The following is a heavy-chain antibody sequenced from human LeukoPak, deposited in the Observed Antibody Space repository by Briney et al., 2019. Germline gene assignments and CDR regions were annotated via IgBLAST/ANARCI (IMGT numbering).Heavy chain of an antibody. V-gene: IGHV1-2*02. CDR2: INPNSGGT. CDR3: ARELDGTAYYDSSGYSEVDAFDI. J-gene: IGHJ3*02. CDR1: GYTFTGYY. D-gene: IGHD3-22*01. Sequence: GSVKVSCKASGYTFTGYYMHWVRQAPGQGLEWMGWINPNSGGTNYAQKFQGRVTMTRDTSISTAYMELSRLRSDDTAVYYCARELDGTAYYDSSGYSEVDAFDIWGQGTMVTVSS.